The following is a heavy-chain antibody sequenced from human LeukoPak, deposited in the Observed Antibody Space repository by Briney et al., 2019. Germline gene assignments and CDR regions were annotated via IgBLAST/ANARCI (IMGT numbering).Heavy chain of an antibody. V-gene: IGHV4-59*01. J-gene: IGHJ5*02. CDR1: GGSISSYY. CDR2: IYYSGST. CDR3: ARDRDWNDVSWFDP. D-gene: IGHD1-1*01. Sequence: PSETLSLTCTVSGGSISSYYWSWIRQPPGKGLEWIGYIYYSGSTNYNPSLKSRVTISVDTSKNQFSLKLSSVTAADTAVYYCARDRDWNDVSWFDPWGQGTLVTVSS.